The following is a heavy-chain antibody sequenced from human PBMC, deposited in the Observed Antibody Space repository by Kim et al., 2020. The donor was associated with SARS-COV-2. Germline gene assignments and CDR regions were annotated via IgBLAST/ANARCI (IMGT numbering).Heavy chain of an antibody. CDR3: ARGMDD. J-gene: IGHJ6*02. Sequence: GGSLRLSCAASGFTFSSYGMNWVRQAPGKGLESVAYIKPDGSEKNYLDSVKGRFTISRDNAKNSLFLQMNSLRAEDTAVYYCARGMDDWGQGTTVTVSS. CDR1: GFTFSSYG. V-gene: IGHV3-7*03. CDR2: IKPDGSEK.